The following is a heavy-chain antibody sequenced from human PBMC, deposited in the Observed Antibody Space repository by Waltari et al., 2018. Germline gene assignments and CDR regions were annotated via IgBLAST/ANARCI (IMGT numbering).Heavy chain of an antibody. D-gene: IGHD3-10*01. J-gene: IGHJ6*03. Sequence: EVQLVESGGGLVQPGGSLRVTCVAYECTFSIYWINLVSQAPGKGLEWVATINQNGSEKYSVESVRGRFTISRDNAKHSLYLQMNSLRAEDTAVYYCARGRGNYYYMDVWGKGTTVTVSS. CDR3: ARGRGNYYYMDV. V-gene: IGHV3-7*03. CDR1: ECTFSIYW. CDR2: INQNGSEK.